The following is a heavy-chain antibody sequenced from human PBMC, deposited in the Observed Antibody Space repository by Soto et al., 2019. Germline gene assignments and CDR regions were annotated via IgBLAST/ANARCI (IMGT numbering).Heavy chain of an antibody. J-gene: IGHJ6*02. D-gene: IGHD2-2*01. Sequence: QVQLQESGPGLVKPSQTLSLTCTVSGGSISSGGYYWSWIRQHPGKGLEWIGYIYYSGSTYYNPSLKSRVTISVDTSKNQFSLKLSSVTAADTAVYYCARGTYCSSTSCSTHYYYYGMDVWGQGTTVTVSS. CDR3: ARGTYCSSTSCSTHYYYYGMDV. CDR1: GGSISSGGYY. CDR2: IYYSGST. V-gene: IGHV4-31*03.